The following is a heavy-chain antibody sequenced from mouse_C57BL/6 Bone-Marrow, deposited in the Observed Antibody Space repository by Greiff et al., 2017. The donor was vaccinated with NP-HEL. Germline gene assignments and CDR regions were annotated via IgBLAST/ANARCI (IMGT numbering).Heavy chain of an antibody. CDR1: GYTFTSYW. D-gene: IGHD1-1*01. Sequence: QVKLQQPGAELVRPGTSVKLSCKASGYTFTSYWMHWVKQRPGQGLEWIGVIDPSDSYTNYNQKFKGKATLTVDTSSSTAYMQLSSLTSEDSAVYYCARDYGSSYVPWFAYWGQGTLVTVSA. V-gene: IGHV1-59*01. J-gene: IGHJ3*01. CDR3: ARDYGSSYVPWFAY. CDR2: IDPSDSYT.